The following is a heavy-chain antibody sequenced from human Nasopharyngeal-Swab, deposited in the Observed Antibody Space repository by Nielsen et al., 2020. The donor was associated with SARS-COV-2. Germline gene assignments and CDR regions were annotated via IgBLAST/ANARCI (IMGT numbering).Heavy chain of an antibody. CDR3: AKDMEGGYYYDSSGYNLDY. Sequence: SLKISCAASGLTFDDYAMHWVRQAPGKGLEWVSGISWNSGSIGYADSVKGRFTISRDNAKNSLYLQMNSLRAEDTALYYCAKDMEGGYYYDSSGYNLDYWGQGTLVTVSS. V-gene: IGHV3-9*01. D-gene: IGHD3-22*01. CDR2: ISWNSGSI. CDR1: GLTFDDYA. J-gene: IGHJ4*02.